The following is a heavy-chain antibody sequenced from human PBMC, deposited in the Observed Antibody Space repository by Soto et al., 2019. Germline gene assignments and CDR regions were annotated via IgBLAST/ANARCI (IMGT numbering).Heavy chain of an antibody. CDR1: GSTFNNFA. V-gene: IGHV1-69*06. CDR3: ARAIKRWEVNYYFDF. CDR2: IVVDSNTA. D-gene: IGHD1-26*01. J-gene: IGHJ4*02. Sequence: QVVLLQSGAEVKEPGSSVRVSCQVSGSTFNNFAFSWVRQAPGHGPEWMGGIVVDSNTAEYSQRFQDRVTITADTSTDTLSMELGSLTFEDTAVYYCARAIKRWEVNYYFDFWGQGTLVTVSS.